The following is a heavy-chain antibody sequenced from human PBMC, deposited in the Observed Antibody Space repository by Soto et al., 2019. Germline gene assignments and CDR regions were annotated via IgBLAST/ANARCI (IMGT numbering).Heavy chain of an antibody. CDR2: MNPNSGNT. CDR1: GYTFTSYD. J-gene: IGHJ6*02. Sequence: QVQLVQSGAEVTKPGASVKVSCKASGYTFTSYDINWVRQATGQGLEWMGWMNPNSGNTGYAQKFQGRVTMTRNTSISTAYMELSSLRSEDTAVYYCARTYSGYVNYYYGMDVWGQGTTVTVSS. CDR3: ARTYSGYVNYYYGMDV. V-gene: IGHV1-8*01. D-gene: IGHD5-12*01.